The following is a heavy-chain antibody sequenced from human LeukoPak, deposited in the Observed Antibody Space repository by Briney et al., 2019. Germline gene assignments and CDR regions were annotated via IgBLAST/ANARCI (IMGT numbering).Heavy chain of an antibody. V-gene: IGHV1-69*04. D-gene: IGHD3-10*01. Sequence: ASVRVSCKASGGTFSSYAISWVRQAPGQGLEWMGRIIPILGIANYAQKFQGRVTITADKSTSTAYMELSSLRSEDTAVYYCARGSSYPDAFDIWGQGTMVTVSS. CDR1: GGTFSSYA. CDR3: ARGSSYPDAFDI. CDR2: IIPILGIA. J-gene: IGHJ3*02.